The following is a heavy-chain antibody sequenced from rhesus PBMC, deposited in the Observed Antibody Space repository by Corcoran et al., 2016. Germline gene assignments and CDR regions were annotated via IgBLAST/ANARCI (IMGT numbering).Heavy chain of an antibody. Sequence: QVQLQESGPGLVKPSETLSLTCAVSGGSISSSKWWSWIRQPPGKGLEWIGNIGGISSTPDYNPSLKRRVTPSKDTSNNQFFLKLSSVTAADTAVYYCARQVGGLLLPEYWGQGVLVTVSS. CDR1: GGSISSSKW. D-gene: IGHD2-15*01. CDR2: IGGISSTP. J-gene: IGHJ4*01. V-gene: IGHV4-65*02. CDR3: ARQVGGLLLPEY.